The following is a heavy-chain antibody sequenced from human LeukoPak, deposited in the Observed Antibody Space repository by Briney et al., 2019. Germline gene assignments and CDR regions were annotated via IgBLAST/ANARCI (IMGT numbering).Heavy chain of an antibody. CDR1: GFTFSSFS. Sequence: PGGSLRLSCAASGFTFSSFSMNWVRQAPGKGLEWISYITSSSSSTYYADSVKGRFTISRDNAKNSLSLQMNSLRAEDTAVYYCARVIGSYGDSAYWGQGTLVTVSS. D-gene: IGHD4-17*01. J-gene: IGHJ4*02. V-gene: IGHV3-48*04. CDR2: ITSSSSST. CDR3: ARVIGSYGDSAY.